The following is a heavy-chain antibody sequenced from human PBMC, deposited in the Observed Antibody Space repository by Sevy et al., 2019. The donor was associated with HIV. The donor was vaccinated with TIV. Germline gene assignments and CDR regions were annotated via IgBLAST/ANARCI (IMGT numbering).Heavy chain of an antibody. Sequence: GGSLRLSCAASGFDFGDYSMNWVRHPPGKGLEWVAYISSRSDRIYYADSVKGRFTNSRDNAKNSLFLQMNSLRFEDTAVYYCASVAIVTASWGQGTLVTVSS. J-gene: IGHJ5*02. CDR2: ISSRSDRI. D-gene: IGHD2-21*02. CDR1: GFDFGDYS. CDR3: ASVAIVTAS. V-gene: IGHV3-48*01.